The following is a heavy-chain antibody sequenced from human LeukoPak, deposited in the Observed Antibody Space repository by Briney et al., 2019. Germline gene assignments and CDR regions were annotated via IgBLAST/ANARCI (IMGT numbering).Heavy chain of an antibody. J-gene: IGHJ4*02. Sequence: ASVKVSCKISGFSLTALSIHWVRQAPGTGLEWMGSFDHEDAKTIYAQKFQGRVTMTEDTSTDTAYMEVSSLTSEDTAVYYCAARNGRKKWVLLRGIWFLYWGQGTLVTVSS. CDR2: FDHEDAKT. CDR1: GFSLTALS. V-gene: IGHV1-24*01. CDR3: AARNGRKKWVLLRGIWFLY. D-gene: IGHD5-12*01.